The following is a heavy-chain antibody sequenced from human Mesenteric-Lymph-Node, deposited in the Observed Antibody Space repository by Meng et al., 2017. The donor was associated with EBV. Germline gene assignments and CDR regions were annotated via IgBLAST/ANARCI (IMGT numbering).Heavy chain of an antibody. CDR3: ARREASSPGWFDP. CDR1: GGPITTYY. J-gene: IGHJ5*02. D-gene: IGHD6-13*01. CDR2: IYYSGIT. V-gene: IGHV4-59*08. Sequence: QVQLQESGPGLVKPSETLSLPCTVSGGPITTYYWSWIRQPPGKGPEWIGYIYYSGITKYNPSLKSRVTISVDTSKNQFSLKVSSVIAADTAVYYCARREASSPGWFDPWGQGTLVT.